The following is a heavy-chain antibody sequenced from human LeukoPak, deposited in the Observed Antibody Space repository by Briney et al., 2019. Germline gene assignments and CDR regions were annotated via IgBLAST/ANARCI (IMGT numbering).Heavy chain of an antibody. J-gene: IGHJ4*02. V-gene: IGHV4-38-2*01. Sequence: SETLSLTCAVSGYSISSGYYWGWIRQPPGKGLEWIGSSGSTYQNPSLKSRVTISLDTSKNHYSLKMSSVTAADTAVYYCARGLEGYSAGWSRFFEYWGQGTLATVSS. CDR2: SGST. D-gene: IGHD6-19*01. CDR3: ARGLEGYSAGWSRFFEY. CDR1: GYSISSGYY.